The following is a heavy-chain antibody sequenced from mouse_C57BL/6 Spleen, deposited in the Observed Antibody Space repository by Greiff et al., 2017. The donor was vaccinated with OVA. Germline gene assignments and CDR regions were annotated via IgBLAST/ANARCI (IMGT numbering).Heavy chain of an antibody. J-gene: IGHJ3*01. CDR3: ARGPYGSSYWFAY. CDR2: IDPSDSET. V-gene: IGHV1-52*01. CDR1: GYTFTSYW. D-gene: IGHD1-1*01. Sequence: QVQLQQPGAELVRPGSSVKLSCKASGYTFTSYWMHWVKQRPIQGLEWIGNIDPSDSETHYNQKFKDKATLTVDKSSSTAYMQLSSLTSEDSAVYYCARGPYGSSYWFAYWGQGTLVTVSA.